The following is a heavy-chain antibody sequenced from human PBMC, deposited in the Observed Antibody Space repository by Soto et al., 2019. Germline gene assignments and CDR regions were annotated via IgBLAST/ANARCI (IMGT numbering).Heavy chain of an antibody. V-gene: IGHV3-30-3*01. CDR2: ISYDGSNK. J-gene: IGHJ5*02. D-gene: IGHD6-13*01. CDR3: ARDPWGINSSSWYGEWMGGTDP. Sequence: GGSLRLSCAASGFTFSSYAMHWVRQAPGKGLEWVAVISYDGSNKYYADSVKGRFTISRDKSKNTLYLKMNSLSAKDTAVYYCARDPWGINSSSWYGEWMGGTDPWGQGTLVTVSS. CDR1: GFTFSSYA.